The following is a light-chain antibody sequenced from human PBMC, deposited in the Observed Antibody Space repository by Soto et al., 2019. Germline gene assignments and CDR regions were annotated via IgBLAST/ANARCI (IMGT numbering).Light chain of an antibody. J-gene: IGKJ5*01. V-gene: IGKV3-11*01. CDR2: DAS. CDR3: QQRNNWPPIT. Sequence: ESVLTQSPVTLSLSRGERATLSCSASQSVSSYLAWYQQRPGQAPRLLIYDASNRATGIPARFSGSGSGTDFTLTIDNLEPEDFAIYYCQQRNNWPPITFGQGTRLEIK. CDR1: QSVSSY.